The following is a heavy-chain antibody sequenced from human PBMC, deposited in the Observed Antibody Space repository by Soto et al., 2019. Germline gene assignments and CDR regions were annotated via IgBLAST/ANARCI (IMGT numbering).Heavy chain of an antibody. J-gene: IGHJ4*02. CDR1: GYTFTSYY. CDR3: ARDWTPRGGSSFLAAAGIDQHIDY. CDR2: INPSGGST. V-gene: IGHV1-46*01. Sequence: GAAVKLCCKASGYTFTSYYMHWVRQAPGQGLEWMGIINPSGGSTSYAQKFQGRVTMTRDTSTSTVYMELSSLRSEDTAVYYCARDWTPRGGSSFLAAAGIDQHIDYRGQGLLVSVS. D-gene: IGHD6-13*01.